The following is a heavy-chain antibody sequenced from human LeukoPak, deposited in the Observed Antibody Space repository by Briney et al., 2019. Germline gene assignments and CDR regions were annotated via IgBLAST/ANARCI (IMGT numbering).Heavy chain of an antibody. D-gene: IGHD3-22*01. CDR1: GFTFSNAG. V-gene: IGHV3-15*07. CDR3: TTLPGGYYDSSGYYLTPVLSDY. Sequence: GGSLRLSCAASGFTFSNAGMNWVRQAPGKGLEWVGRIKSKTDGGTTDYAAPVKGRFTISRDDSKNTLYLQMNSLKTEDTAVYYCTTLPGGYYDSSGYYLTPVLSDYWGQGTLVTVSS. CDR2: IKSKTDGGTT. J-gene: IGHJ4*02.